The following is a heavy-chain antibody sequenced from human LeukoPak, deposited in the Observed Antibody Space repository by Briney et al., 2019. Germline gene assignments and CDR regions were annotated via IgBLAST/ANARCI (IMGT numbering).Heavy chain of an antibody. D-gene: IGHD3-10*01. J-gene: IGHJ4*02. V-gene: IGHV3-23*01. CDR2: ISPSGDKT. Sequence: GSLGLSCAASGFTFGGYAMSWVRQTPGRGLEWVSGISPSGDKTDYADSVKGRFTISRDNSKNTMYLRMNSLRAEDTAIYYCARGRLVRGLFISHDYWGQGNLVTVSS. CDR1: GFTFGGYA. CDR3: ARGRLVRGLFISHDY.